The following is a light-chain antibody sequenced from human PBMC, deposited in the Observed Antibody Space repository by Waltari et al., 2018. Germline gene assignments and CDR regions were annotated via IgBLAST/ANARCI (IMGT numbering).Light chain of an antibody. V-gene: IGKV3-15*01. CDR3: QQYNRWPPIT. CDR2: DAS. J-gene: IGKJ5*01. Sequence: EIVMTQSPATLSVSPGETATLSCRASQSVSSNVAWYQKKPGQAPRLLIYDASTRATSIPAKFRCSVSGTEFTLTISSLHSEDFAVYYCQQYNRWPPITFGHGTRLEIK. CDR1: QSVSSN.